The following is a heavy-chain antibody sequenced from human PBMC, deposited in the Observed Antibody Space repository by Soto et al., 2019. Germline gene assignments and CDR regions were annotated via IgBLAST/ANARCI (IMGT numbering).Heavy chain of an antibody. J-gene: IGHJ4*02. CDR1: GGSISGSY. Sequence: PSETLSLTCSVSGGSISGSYCSFIRQSPGKGLEWLVYVYYTGSTNYSPSLRSRVSISVDTSKNEFSLRLSSVTAADTAVYFCARSVAVPGAHIDYWGQGTQVTVSS. CDR2: VYYTGST. CDR3: ARSVAVPGAHIDY. D-gene: IGHD6-19*01. V-gene: IGHV4-59*01.